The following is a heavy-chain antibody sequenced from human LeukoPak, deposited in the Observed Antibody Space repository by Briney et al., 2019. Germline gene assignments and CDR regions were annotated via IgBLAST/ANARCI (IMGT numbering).Heavy chain of an antibody. J-gene: IGHJ4*02. CDR1: GYTFTSYY. Sequence: RASVKVSCKASGYTFTSYYMHWVRQAPGQGLEWMGIINPSGGSTSYAQKLQGRVTMTTDTSTSTAYMELRSLRSDDTAVYYCAREWDIAAAGTDFDYWGQGTLVTVSS. D-gene: IGHD6-13*01. V-gene: IGHV1-46*01. CDR2: INPSGGST. CDR3: AREWDIAAAGTDFDY.